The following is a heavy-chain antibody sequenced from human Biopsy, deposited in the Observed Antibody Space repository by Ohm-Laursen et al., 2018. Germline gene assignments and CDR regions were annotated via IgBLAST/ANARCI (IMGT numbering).Heavy chain of an antibody. J-gene: IGHJ6*02. CDR2: IYYGGTT. D-gene: IGHD1-26*01. CDR3: SKRDLSGTSPV. V-gene: IGHV4-39*01. CDR1: GGPFGINSHY. Sequence: SDTLSLTCTVSGGPFGINSHYWIWLRQPPGKGLEWIASIYYGGTTHYNASLQGRVTISVDQPKNQFSRRLTSVTAADTAVYYCSKRDLSGTSPVWGQGTTVTVSS.